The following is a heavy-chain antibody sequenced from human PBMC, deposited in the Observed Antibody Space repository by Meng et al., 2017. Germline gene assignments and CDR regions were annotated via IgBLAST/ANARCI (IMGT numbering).Heavy chain of an antibody. V-gene: IGHV3-33*01. D-gene: IGHD2/OR15-2a*01. CDR1: GFTFSSYG. J-gene: IGHJ2*01. CDR3: ARGLSTTYWYFDL. Sequence: QVQVVGSGGGGVQPWRSLRLSCAVSGFTFSSYGMHWVRQAPGKGVEWVAVIWYDGSNKYYADSVKGRFTISRDNSKNTLYLQMNSLRAEDTAVYYCARGLSTTYWYFDLWGRGTLVTVSS. CDR2: IWYDGSNK.